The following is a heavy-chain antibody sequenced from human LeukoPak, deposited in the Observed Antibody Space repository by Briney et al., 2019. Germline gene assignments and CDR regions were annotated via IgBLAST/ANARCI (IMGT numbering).Heavy chain of an antibody. CDR3: AKQLYGSGSYPIDY. J-gene: IGHJ4*02. CDR2: ISGSGGST. D-gene: IGHD3-10*01. Sequence: GGSLRLSCAASGFTFSSYAMSWVRQAPGKGLEWVSAISGSGGSTYYADSVKGRFTISRDNSKNTLYLQMNSLRAEDTAVYYCAKQLYGSGSYPIDYWGQGPWSPSPQ. CDR1: GFTFSSYA. V-gene: IGHV3-23*01.